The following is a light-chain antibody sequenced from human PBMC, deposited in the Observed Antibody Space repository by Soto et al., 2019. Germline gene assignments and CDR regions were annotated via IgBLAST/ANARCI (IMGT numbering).Light chain of an antibody. CDR1: QGIRND. Sequence: AIQMTQSPSSLSASVGDRVTITCRASQGIRNDLGWYQQKPGKAPKLLIYAASNVQSGVPSRFSGSGSGTDFTLTISSLQPEYVANYYCLQDYTYPRTFGQGTKVEIK. J-gene: IGKJ1*01. CDR3: LQDYTYPRT. V-gene: IGKV1-6*01. CDR2: AAS.